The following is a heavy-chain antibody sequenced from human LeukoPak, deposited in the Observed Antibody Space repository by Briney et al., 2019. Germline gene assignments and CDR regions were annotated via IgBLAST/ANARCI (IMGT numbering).Heavy chain of an antibody. CDR2: TYYRSKWSN. CDR1: GDSVSSNSAA. D-gene: IGHD4-17*01. J-gene: IGHJ4*02. CDR3: ARGSNDYRDYSFDY. Sequence: RSQTLSLTCAISGDSVSSNSAAWNWIRQSPSRGLEWLVRTYYRSKWSNNYAVSVKSRITINSDTSKNQFALQLNSVTPEDTAVYYCARGSNDYRDYSFDYWGQGTLVTVSS. V-gene: IGHV6-1*01.